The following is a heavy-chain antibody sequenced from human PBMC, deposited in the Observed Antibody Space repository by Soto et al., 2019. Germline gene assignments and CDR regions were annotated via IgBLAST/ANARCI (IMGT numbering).Heavy chain of an antibody. V-gene: IGHV3-30-3*01. CDR2: ISYDGSNK. CDR1: GFTFSSYA. CDR3: ARGYCGVDCFDY. D-gene: IGHD2-21*01. Sequence: QVQLVESGGGVVQPGRSLRLSCAASGFTFSSYAMHWVRQAPGKGLEWVAVISYDGSNKYYADSVKGRFTISRDNSKNTLYLQMNSLRAEDTAVYYCARGYCGVDCFDYWGQGTLVTVSS. J-gene: IGHJ4*02.